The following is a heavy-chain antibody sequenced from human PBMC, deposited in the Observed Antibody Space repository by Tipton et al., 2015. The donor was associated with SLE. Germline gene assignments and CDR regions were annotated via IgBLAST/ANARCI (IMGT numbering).Heavy chain of an antibody. Sequence: QVQLVQSGGGVVQPGRSLRLSCAASGFTFTDYYMSWIRQAPGRGLEWVSYISRSSGYTTYADSVEGRFTISRDNAKNSLYLQMSSLRAEDTAVYYCARGTEGILSIAYFDHWGQGTLVTVSS. CDR3: ARGTEGILSIAYFDH. CDR2: ISRSSGYT. J-gene: IGHJ4*02. CDR1: GFTFTDYY. V-gene: IGHV3-11*06. D-gene: IGHD2-21*01.